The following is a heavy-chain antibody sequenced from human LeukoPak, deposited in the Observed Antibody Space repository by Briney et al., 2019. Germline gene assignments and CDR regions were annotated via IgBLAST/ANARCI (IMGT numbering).Heavy chain of an antibody. Sequence: SETLSLTCTVSGGSISSYYWSWIRQPPGKGLEWIGRIYTSGSTNYNPSLKSRVTISVDTSKNQFSLKLSSVTAADTAVYYCARTYSSGWYLNWFDPWGQGTLVTVSS. CDR3: ARTYSSGWYLNWFDP. D-gene: IGHD6-19*01. CDR1: GGSISSYY. J-gene: IGHJ5*02. V-gene: IGHV4-4*07. CDR2: IYTSGST.